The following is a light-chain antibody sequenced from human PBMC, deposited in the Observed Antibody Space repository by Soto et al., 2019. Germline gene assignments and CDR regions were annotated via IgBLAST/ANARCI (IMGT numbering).Light chain of an antibody. J-gene: IGLJ2*01. Sequence: QSALTQPASVSGSPGQSISISCAGTSSDVGDNNYVSWYQQHPGKAPKLMIYEVSNRPSGISNRFSASKSGNTASLTISGLQAEDEADYYCSSYVRSSTSVLFGGGTKLTVL. CDR1: SSDVGDNNY. V-gene: IGLV2-14*01. CDR3: SSYVRSSTSVL. CDR2: EVS.